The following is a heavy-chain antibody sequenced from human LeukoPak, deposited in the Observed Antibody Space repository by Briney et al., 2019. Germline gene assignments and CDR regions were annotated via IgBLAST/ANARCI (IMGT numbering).Heavy chain of an antibody. CDR1: GVSTIINT. D-gene: IGHD5-24*01. Sequence: SETLSLTCTVSGVSTIINTWPGTRPPPGRGRGWIGSIYYNGNTNYNPSLKSRVTMSVDTSKNHFSLNLTSVTAADTAVYYCARHCCRDGYNFDSWGQGTLVTVSS. J-gene: IGHJ4*02. V-gene: IGHV4-59*08. CDR3: ARHCCRDGYNFDS. CDR2: IYYNGNT.